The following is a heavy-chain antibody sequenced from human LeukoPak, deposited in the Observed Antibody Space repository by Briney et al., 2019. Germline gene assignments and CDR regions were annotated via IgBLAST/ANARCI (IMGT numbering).Heavy chain of an antibody. CDR1: GFTVSSNY. Sequence: GSLRLSCAASGFTVSSNYMSWVRQAPGKGLEWVSYISSSGSTIYYADSVKGRFTISRDNAKNSLYLQMNSLRAEDTAVYYCARSGSGAPPAYWGQGTPVTVSS. CDR3: ARSGSGAPPAY. J-gene: IGHJ4*02. V-gene: IGHV3-11*01. D-gene: IGHD3-10*01. CDR2: ISSSGSTI.